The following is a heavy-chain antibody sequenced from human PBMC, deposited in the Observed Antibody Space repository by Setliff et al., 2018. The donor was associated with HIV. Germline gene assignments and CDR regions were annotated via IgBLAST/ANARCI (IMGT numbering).Heavy chain of an antibody. D-gene: IGHD1-26*01. CDR2: IYTSGRT. Sequence: PSETLSLTCIVSGGSISSGSYYWSWIRQPAGKGLEWIGRIYTSGRTNHNPSLKSRVTISVDTSKTQFSLNLRSVTAADTAVYYCVRELLGSGGTVPEVNFFDFWGQGTLVTVSS. CDR3: VRELLGSGGTVPEVNFFDF. J-gene: IGHJ4*02. CDR1: GGSISSGSYY. V-gene: IGHV4-61*02.